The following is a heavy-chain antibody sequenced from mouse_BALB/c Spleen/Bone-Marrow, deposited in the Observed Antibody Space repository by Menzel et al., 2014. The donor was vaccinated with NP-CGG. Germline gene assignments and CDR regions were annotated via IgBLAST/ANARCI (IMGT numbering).Heavy chain of an antibody. CDR2: ISSGGTT. Sequence: EVHLVESGGGLVKPGGSLKLSCAASGFTFSSCALSWVRRTPEKRLEWVASISSGGTTYYQDSVKGRCTISRDNARNILYLQMSILGSEDTAIFYCAAITSVAYWGQGTILTVTS. D-gene: IGHD1-1*01. CDR1: GFTFSSCA. V-gene: IGHV5-6-5*01. CDR3: AAITSVAY. J-gene: IGHJ2*01.